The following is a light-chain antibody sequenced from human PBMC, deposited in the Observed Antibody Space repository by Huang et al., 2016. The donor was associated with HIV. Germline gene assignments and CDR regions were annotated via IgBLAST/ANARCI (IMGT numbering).Light chain of an antibody. CDR1: QDISNW. Sequence: DIQMTQSPSSVSASVGDRVTITCRASQDISNWLAWYQQKPGKAPNLLIFAASSLQTGVPSRFSGSGSGTHFTLTISSRQPEDFATYYCQQANSFPLTFGQGTRLEIK. J-gene: IGKJ5*01. CDR2: AAS. CDR3: QQANSFPLT. V-gene: IGKV1-12*01.